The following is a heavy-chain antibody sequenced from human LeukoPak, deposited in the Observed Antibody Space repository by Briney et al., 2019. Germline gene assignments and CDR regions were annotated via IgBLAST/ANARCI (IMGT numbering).Heavy chain of an antibody. J-gene: IGHJ4*02. CDR2: IRYDGSNK. V-gene: IGHV3-30*02. CDR1: GFTFSSYG. D-gene: IGHD6-6*01. CDR3: AKDFAPNSSSPPLLDY. Sequence: GGSLRLSCAASGFTFSSYGMHWVRQAPGKGLEWVAFIRYDGSNKYYADSVKGRFTISRDNSKNTLYLQMNSLRAEDTAVYYCAKDFAPNSSSPPLLDYWGQGTLVTVSS.